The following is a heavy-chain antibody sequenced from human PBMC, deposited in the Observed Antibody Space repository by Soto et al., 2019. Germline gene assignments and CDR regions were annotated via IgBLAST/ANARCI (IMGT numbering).Heavy chain of an antibody. Sequence: PSETLSLTCTVSGGSISSGDYYWSWIRQPPGKGLEWIGYIYYSGSTYYNPSLKSRVTTSVDTSKNQFSLKLSSVTAADTAVYYCARYYYDSSGYYFNWFDPWGQGTLVTVSS. J-gene: IGHJ5*02. D-gene: IGHD3-22*01. V-gene: IGHV4-30-4*01. CDR3: ARYYYDSSGYYFNWFDP. CDR1: GGSISSGDYY. CDR2: IYYSGST.